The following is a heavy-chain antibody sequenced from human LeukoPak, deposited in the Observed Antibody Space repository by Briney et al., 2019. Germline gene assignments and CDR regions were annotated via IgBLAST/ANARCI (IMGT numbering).Heavy chain of an antibody. J-gene: IGHJ6*02. CDR3: AAGRIAVAGYYYYYGMDV. D-gene: IGHD6-19*01. V-gene: IGHV1-69*13. CDR1: GGTFSSYA. CDR2: IIPIFGTA. Sequence: ASVKVSCKASGGTFSSYAISWVRQAPGQGLEWMGGIIPIFGTANYAQKFQGRVTITADESTSTAYMELSSLRSEDTAVYYCAAGRIAVAGYYYYYGMDVWGQGTTVTVSS.